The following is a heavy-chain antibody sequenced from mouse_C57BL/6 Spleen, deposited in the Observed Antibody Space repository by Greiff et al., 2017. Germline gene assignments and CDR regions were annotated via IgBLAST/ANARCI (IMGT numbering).Heavy chain of an antibody. CDR1: GFTFSDYY. CDR3: ARGTTVVATDY. D-gene: IGHD1-1*01. CDR2: ISNGGGST. J-gene: IGHJ2*01. Sequence: EVKLQESGGGLVQPGGSLKLSCAASGFTFSDYYMYWVRQTPEKRLEWVAYISNGGGSTYYPDTVKGRFTISRDNAKKTLYLQMSRLKSEDTAMYYCARGTTVVATDYWGQGTTLTVSS. V-gene: IGHV5-12*01.